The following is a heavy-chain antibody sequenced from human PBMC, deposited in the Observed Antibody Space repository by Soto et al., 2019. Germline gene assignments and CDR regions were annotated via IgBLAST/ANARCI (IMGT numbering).Heavy chain of an antibody. Sequence: QVQLQESGPGLVKPSETLSLTCSVSGGSISSYYWSWIRQPAGKGLEWIGHIYSSGFANYNPSLKGRVTMSVDTSKNQFSLKLTSVTAADTAVYYCAREPAVPGPTAIYYYYYGMDVWGQGTTVTVSS. CDR1: GGSISSYY. D-gene: IGHD6-19*01. V-gene: IGHV4-4*07. CDR2: IYSSGFA. J-gene: IGHJ6*02. CDR3: AREPAVPGPTAIYYYYYGMDV.